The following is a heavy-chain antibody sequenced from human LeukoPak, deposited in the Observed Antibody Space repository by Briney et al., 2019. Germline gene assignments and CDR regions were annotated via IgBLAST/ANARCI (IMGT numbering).Heavy chain of an antibody. D-gene: IGHD6-19*01. CDR3: ARGYSSGWYYFDY. Sequence: PGGSLRLSRAASGFTFSSYVMNWVRQAPGKGLEWVSYINSGGSTLYYADSVKGRFTISRDNAKNSLYLQMNSLRAEDTAVYYCARGYSSGWYYFDYWGQGTLVTVSS. V-gene: IGHV3-48*03. CDR2: INSGGSTL. J-gene: IGHJ4*02. CDR1: GFTFSSYV.